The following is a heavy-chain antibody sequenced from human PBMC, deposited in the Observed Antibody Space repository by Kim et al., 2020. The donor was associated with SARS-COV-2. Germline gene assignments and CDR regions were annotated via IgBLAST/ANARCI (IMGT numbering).Heavy chain of an antibody. CDR3: AREGYYYGSGSYYNEGYYYYGRDV. CDR2: ISSSSSYI. CDR1: GFTFSSYS. Sequence: GGSLRLSCAASGFTFSSYSMNWVRQAPGKGLEWVSSISSSSSYIYYADSVKGRFTISRDNAKNSLYLQMNSLRAEDTAVYYCAREGYYYGSGSYYNEGYYYYGRDVWGQGTTVTVSS. V-gene: IGHV3-21*01. D-gene: IGHD3-10*01. J-gene: IGHJ6*02.